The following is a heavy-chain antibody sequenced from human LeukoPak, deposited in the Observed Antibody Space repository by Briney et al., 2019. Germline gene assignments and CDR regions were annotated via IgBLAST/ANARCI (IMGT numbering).Heavy chain of an antibody. CDR2: ISSSSSYI. V-gene: IGHV3-21*04. Sequence: GGSLRLSCAASGFTFSSYSMNWVRQAPGKGLEWVSSISSSSSYIYYADSVKGRFTISRDNAKNSLYLQMNSLRAEDTALYHCAREAAIEEYYMDVWGKGTTVTVSS. CDR1: GFTFSSYS. J-gene: IGHJ6*03. CDR3: AREAAIEEYYMDV. D-gene: IGHD6-25*01.